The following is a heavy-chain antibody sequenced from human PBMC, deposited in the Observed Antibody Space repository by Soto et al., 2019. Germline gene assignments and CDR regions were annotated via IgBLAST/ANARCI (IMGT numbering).Heavy chain of an antibody. CDR1: GYTFTSYY. CDR2: INPSGGST. Sequence: ASVKVSCKASGYTFTSYYMHWVRQAPGQGLEWMGIINPSGGSTSYAQKFQGRVTMTRDTSTSTVYMELSSLRSEDTTVYYCARFRDRYCSSTSCYAGWFDPGGQGTLVTVSS. D-gene: IGHD2-2*01. V-gene: IGHV1-46*03. J-gene: IGHJ5*02. CDR3: ARFRDRYCSSTSCYAGWFDP.